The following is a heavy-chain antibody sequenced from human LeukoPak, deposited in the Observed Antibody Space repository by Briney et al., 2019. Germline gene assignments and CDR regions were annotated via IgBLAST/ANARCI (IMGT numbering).Heavy chain of an antibody. J-gene: IGHJ4*02. CDR3: ARGTQRGYSRRGGYFDY. CDR1: GYSISSGYY. Sequence: SETQSLTCTVSGYSISSGYYWGWIRQPPGKGLEWVGSIYHSGSTYYNPSLKSRVTISVDTSKNQFSLKLSSVTAADTAVYYCARGTQRGYSRRGGYFDYWGQGTLVTVSS. D-gene: IGHD2-15*01. V-gene: IGHV4-38-2*02. CDR2: IYHSGST.